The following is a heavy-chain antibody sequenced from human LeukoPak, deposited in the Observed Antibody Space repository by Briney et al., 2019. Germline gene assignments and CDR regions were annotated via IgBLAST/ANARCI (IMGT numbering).Heavy chain of an antibody. Sequence: ASVKVSCKASDYSFTSYGITWVRQAPGQGLEWMGWISAYKGSTNYAQNLQGRVTMTTDTSTSTAYMELRSLRSDDTAVYYCASSFSSSWPPDPPRYWGQGTLVTVSS. J-gene: IGHJ4*02. CDR3: ASSFSSSWPPDPPRY. D-gene: IGHD6-13*01. CDR1: DYSFTSYG. CDR2: ISAYKGST. V-gene: IGHV1-18*01.